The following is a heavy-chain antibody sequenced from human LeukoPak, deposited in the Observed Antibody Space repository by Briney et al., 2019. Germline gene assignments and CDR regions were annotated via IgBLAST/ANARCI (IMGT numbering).Heavy chain of an antibody. J-gene: IGHJ4*02. Sequence: GGSLRLSCAASGFTFSSYEMNWVRQAPGKGLGWVSYISAGSGTISYADSVKGRFTISRDNAQNSLYLQMNTLRPEDTAVYYCARDYNLGQGTLVTVSS. V-gene: IGHV3-48*03. CDR3: ARDYN. CDR2: ISAGSGTI. CDR1: GFTFSSYE.